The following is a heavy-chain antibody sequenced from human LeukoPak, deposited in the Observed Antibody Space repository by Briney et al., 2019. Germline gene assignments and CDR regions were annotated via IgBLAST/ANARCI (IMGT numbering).Heavy chain of an antibody. CDR2: ISAYNGNT. CDR3: AREGTVDSSSWYGWYYYYGMDV. J-gene: IGHJ6*02. Sequence: ASVKVSCKASGYTFTGYYMHWVRQAPGQGLEWMGWISAYNGNTNYAQKLQGRVTMTTDTSTSTAYMELRSLRSDDTAVYYCAREGTVDSSSWYGWYYYYGMDVWGQGTTVTVSS. CDR1: GYTFTGYY. D-gene: IGHD6-13*01. V-gene: IGHV1-18*04.